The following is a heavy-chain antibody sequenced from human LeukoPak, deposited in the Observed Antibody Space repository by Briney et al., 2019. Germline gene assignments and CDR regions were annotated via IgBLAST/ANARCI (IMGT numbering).Heavy chain of an antibody. V-gene: IGHV3-30*02. Sequence: PGGSLRLSCAASGFIFSDYGMHWVRQAPGKGLEWVAFIRYDASDKYYADSVKGRFTISRDNSKNTLYLQMNSLRPEDTAVYYCAKDKAFLAGYFDYWGQGNLVTVSS. CDR1: GFIFSDYG. J-gene: IGHJ4*02. CDR2: IRYDASDK. CDR3: AKDKAFLAGYFDY.